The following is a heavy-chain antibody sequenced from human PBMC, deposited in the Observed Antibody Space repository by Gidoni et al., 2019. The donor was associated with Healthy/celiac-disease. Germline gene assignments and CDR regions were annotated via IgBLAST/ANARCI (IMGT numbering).Heavy chain of an antibody. J-gene: IGHJ1*01. Sequence: EVQLVESGGGLVKPGGSLRLSCAASGFTFSSYSMNWVRQAPGKGLEWVSSISSSSSYIYYADSVKGRFTISRDNAKNSLYLQMNSLRAEDTAVYYCARAPGQWLVEGPWYFQHWGQGTLVTVSS. CDR3: ARAPGQWLVEGPWYFQH. CDR1: GFTFSSYS. V-gene: IGHV3-21*01. D-gene: IGHD6-19*01. CDR2: ISSSSSYI.